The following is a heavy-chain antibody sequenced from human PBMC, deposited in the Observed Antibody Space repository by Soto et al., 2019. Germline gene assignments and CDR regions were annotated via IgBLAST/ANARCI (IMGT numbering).Heavy chain of an antibody. CDR1: GFTFSSYS. J-gene: IGHJ6*02. D-gene: IGHD1-26*01. CDR2: ISSSSSYI. CDR3: ARQGELPPTYYYYGMDV. Sequence: EVQLVESGGGLVKPGGSLRLSCAASGFTFSSYSMNWVRQAPGKGLEWVSSISSSSSYIYYADSVKGRFTISRDNAKNSLYLQMNSLRAEDTAVYYCARQGELPPTYYYYGMDVWGQGTTVTVSS. V-gene: IGHV3-21*01.